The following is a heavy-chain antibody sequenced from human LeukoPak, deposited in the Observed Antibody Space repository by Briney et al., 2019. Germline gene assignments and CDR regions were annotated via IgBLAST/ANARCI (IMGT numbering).Heavy chain of an antibody. D-gene: IGHD6-13*01. CDR3: ARDPAAADH. CDR2: IKYDGSET. V-gene: IGHV3-7*01. J-gene: IGHJ4*02. CDR1: GFTFSGYW. Sequence: GGSLRLSCAASGFTFSGYWMSWFRQAPGKGLEWVANIKYDGSETHYVDSVKGRFTTSRDNAKDSLFLQMHSLRVEDTAMYYCARDPAAADHWGQGALVIVSS.